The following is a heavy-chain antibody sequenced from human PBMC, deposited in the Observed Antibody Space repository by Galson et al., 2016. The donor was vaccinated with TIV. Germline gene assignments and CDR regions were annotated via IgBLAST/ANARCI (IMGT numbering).Heavy chain of an antibody. CDR2: ISGYGGTT. CDR3: VKGIGSGSYVPGFYLDF. D-gene: IGHD3-10*01. V-gene: IGHV3-23*01. CDR1: GFTFSSYA. Sequence: SLRLSCAASGFTFSSYAMGWVRQAPGKGLEWVSGISGYGGTTHYADTVQGRFTISRDNSKDTLYMKMNSLRPEDTAVYYCVKGIGSGSYVPGFYLDFWGLGALVTVS. J-gene: IGHJ4*02.